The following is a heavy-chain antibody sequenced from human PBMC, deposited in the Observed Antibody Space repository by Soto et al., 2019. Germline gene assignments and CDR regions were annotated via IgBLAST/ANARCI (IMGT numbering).Heavy chain of an antibody. CDR2: ISYTGAGT. V-gene: IGHV3-23*01. CDR1: GFTFSRYA. J-gene: IGHJ5*01. CDR3: AKGDWFDS. Sequence: PGWSLRLSCAPSGFTFSRYAMNWVRLAPGSGLEWVSTISYTGAGTYYADSVQGRFTISRDNSRNTLYLQMNSLRAEDTAVYYCAKGDWFDSWGPGTLVTVSS.